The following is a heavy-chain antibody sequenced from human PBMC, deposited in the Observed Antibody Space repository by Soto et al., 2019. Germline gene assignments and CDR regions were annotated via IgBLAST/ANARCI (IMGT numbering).Heavy chain of an antibody. D-gene: IGHD6-6*01. CDR3: ARAYSSSWVDY. Sequence: SETLSLTCAVYGGSFSGYYWSWIRQPPGKGLEWIGEINHSGSTNYNPSLKSRVTISVDTSKNQFSLKLSSVTAADTAVYYCARAYSSSWVDYWGQGTLVTVSS. CDR1: GGSFSGYY. V-gene: IGHV4-34*01. J-gene: IGHJ4*02. CDR2: INHSGST.